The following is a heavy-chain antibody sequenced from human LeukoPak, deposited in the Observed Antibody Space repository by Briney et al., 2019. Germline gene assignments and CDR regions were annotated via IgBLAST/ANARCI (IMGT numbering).Heavy chain of an antibody. CDR3: ARDKDFWSGYKGGEFGH. V-gene: IGHV1-18*01. D-gene: IGHD3-3*01. CDR2: ISAYNGNT. Sequence: ASVKVSCKASGYTFTSYGVSWVRQAPGQGLEWMGWISAYNGNTNYAQKLQGRVTMTTDTSTSTAYMELRSLRSDDTAVYYCARDKDFWSGYKGGEFGHWGQGTLVTVSS. CDR1: GYTFTSYG. J-gene: IGHJ4*02.